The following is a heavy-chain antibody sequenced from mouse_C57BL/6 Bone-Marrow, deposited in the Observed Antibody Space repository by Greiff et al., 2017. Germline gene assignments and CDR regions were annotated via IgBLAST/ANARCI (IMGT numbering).Heavy chain of an antibody. Sequence: EVQLQQSVAELVRPGASVKLSCTASGFNIKNTYMHWVKQRPEQGLEWIGRIDPANGNTKYAPKFQGKATITANTSSNTAYQQLSSLTSADTAIYYCARFLDGYYEYFDVWGTGTTVTVSS. CDR2: IDPANGNT. D-gene: IGHD2-3*01. J-gene: IGHJ1*03. V-gene: IGHV14-3*01. CDR1: GFNIKNTY. CDR3: ARFLDGYYEYFDV.